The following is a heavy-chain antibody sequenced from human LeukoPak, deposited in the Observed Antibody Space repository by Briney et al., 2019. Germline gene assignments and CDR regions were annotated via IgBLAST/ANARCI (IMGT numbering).Heavy chain of an antibody. D-gene: IGHD6-13*01. J-gene: IGHJ6*03. V-gene: IGHV4-39*01. CDR3: ARLGVQQLASSYYMDV. CDR1: GDPVTTTNFY. Sequence: SETLSLTCTVSGDPVTTTNFYGVWIRQAPGKGLEWIGSLYYGVNTYYKPSLKSRVTISVDTTLNQFSLILTSVTAADTGVYYCARLGVQQLASSYYMDVWGKGTTVTVSS. CDR2: LYYGVNT.